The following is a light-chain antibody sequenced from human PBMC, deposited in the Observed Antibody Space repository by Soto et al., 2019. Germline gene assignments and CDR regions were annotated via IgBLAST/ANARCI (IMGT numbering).Light chain of an antibody. CDR2: DVS. J-gene: IGLJ1*01. CDR1: SSDVGGYYF. CDR3: SSYACSNNYV. V-gene: IGLV2-8*01. Sequence: QSALTQPPSASGSRGQSVTISCTGTSSDVGGYYFVSWYQQHPGKAPKLLIYDVSKRPSGVPDRFSGSKSGNTASLTVSGLQAEDEADYYCSSYACSNNYVFGTGTKLTVL.